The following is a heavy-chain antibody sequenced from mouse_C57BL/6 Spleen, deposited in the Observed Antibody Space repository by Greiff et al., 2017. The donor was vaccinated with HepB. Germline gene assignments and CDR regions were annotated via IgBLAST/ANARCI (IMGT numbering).Heavy chain of an antibody. CDR3: ARQIYDGPFAY. D-gene: IGHD2-3*01. J-gene: IGHJ3*01. CDR1: GFTFSSYG. CDR2: ISSGGSYT. V-gene: IGHV5-6*01. Sequence: EVHLVESGGDLVKPGGSLKLSCAASGFTFSSYGMSWVRQTPDKRLEWVATISSGGSYTYYPDSVKGRFTISRDNAKNTLYLQMSSLKSEDTAMYYCARQIYDGPFAYWGQGTLVTVSA.